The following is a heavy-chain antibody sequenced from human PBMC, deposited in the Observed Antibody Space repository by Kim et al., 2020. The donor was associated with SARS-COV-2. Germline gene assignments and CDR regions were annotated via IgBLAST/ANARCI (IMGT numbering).Heavy chain of an antibody. J-gene: IGHJ4*02. D-gene: IGHD3-16*02. CDR3: ARDNLDDYVWGSYRFDY. V-gene: IGHV1-69*01. Sequence: FQGRVTITADEATSTAYMELSSLRSEDTAVYYCARDNLDDYVWGSYRFDYWGQGTLVTVSS.